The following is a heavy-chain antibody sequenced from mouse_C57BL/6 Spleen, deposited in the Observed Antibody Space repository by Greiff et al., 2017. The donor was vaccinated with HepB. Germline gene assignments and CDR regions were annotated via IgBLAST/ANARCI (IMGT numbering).Heavy chain of an antibody. Sequence: QLQQSGAELVRPGASVTLSCKASGYTFTDYEMHWVKQTPVHGLEWIGAIDPETGGTAYNQKFKGKAILTADKSSSTAYMELRSLTSEDSAVYYCTRWGNWYYFDYWGQGTTLTVSS. CDR1: GYTFTDYE. V-gene: IGHV1-15*01. CDR3: TRWGNWYYFDY. CDR2: IDPETGGT. D-gene: IGHD2-1*01. J-gene: IGHJ2*01.